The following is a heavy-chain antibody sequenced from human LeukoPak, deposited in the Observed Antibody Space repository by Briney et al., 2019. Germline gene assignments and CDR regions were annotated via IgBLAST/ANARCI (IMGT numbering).Heavy chain of an antibody. CDR1: GLTFSDFW. Sequence: GGSLRLSCAASGLTFSDFWMHWVRQPPGKGLVWVALVKGDGRTTIYADSVKGRFTISRDNAKNTLYLQMNSLRADDSGVYYCATGHSYGYDYWGQGVLITVSS. J-gene: IGHJ4*02. V-gene: IGHV3-74*01. CDR2: VKGDGRTT. D-gene: IGHD5-18*01. CDR3: ATGHSYGYDY.